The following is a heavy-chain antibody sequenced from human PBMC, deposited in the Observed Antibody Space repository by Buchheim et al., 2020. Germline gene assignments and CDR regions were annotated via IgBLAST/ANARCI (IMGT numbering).Heavy chain of an antibody. CDR3: ATPGSSAVAGPLDY. CDR2: ISSSGGST. D-gene: IGHD6-19*01. J-gene: IGHJ4*02. V-gene: IGHV3-23*01. Sequence: EVQLLESGGGLVQPGGSLRLSCAASGFTFSSCAMSWVRQAPGKGLDWVSAISSSGGSTYYADSVQGRFTISRDNSKNTLYLQMNSLRAEDTALYYCATPGSSAVAGPLDYWGQGTL. CDR1: GFTFSSCA.